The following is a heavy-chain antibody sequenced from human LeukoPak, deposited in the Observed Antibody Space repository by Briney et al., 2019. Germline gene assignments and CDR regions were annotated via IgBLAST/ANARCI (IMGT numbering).Heavy chain of an antibody. CDR2: IIPIFGTA. J-gene: IGHJ6*03. CDR1: GGTFSSYA. V-gene: IGHV1-69*05. CDR3: ASPISNYNYYYYMDV. D-gene: IGHD4-11*01. Sequence: SVKVSCKASGGTFSSYAISWVRQAPGQGLEWMGGIIPIFGTANYAQKFQGRVTITTDESTSTAYMELSSLRSEDTAVYYCASPISNYNYYYYMDVWGKGTTVTVSS.